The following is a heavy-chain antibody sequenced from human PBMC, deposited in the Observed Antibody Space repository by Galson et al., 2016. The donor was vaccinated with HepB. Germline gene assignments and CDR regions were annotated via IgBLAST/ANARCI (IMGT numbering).Heavy chain of an antibody. V-gene: IGHV3-74*01. J-gene: IGHJ3*02. CDR3: AREEYYYDNSFFRRENAFDI. D-gene: IGHD3-22*01. CDR1: GFTFSSYW. Sequence: SLRLSCAAPGFTFSSYWMHWVRQAPGKGLVWVSRINSDGNTTNYADSVKGRFTISRDNAKNTLYLQMNSLRAEDTAVYYCAREEYYYDNSFFRRENAFDIWGQGTMVTVSS. CDR2: INSDGNTT.